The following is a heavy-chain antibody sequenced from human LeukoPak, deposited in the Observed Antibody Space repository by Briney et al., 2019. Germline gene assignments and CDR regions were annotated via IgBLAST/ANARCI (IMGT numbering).Heavy chain of an antibody. CDR3: ARDPQGRVRFDS. CDR2: IYSSGNT. D-gene: IGHD3-22*01. J-gene: IGHJ4*02. CDR1: GASISTYY. V-gene: IGHV4-59*01. Sequence: SETLSLTCTVSGASISTYYWSWIRQPPGKGLEWIGYIYSSGNTNYNPSLKGRVTISVDTSKNQFSLKLSSVTAADTAMYYCARDPQGRVRFDSWGQGILVTVSS.